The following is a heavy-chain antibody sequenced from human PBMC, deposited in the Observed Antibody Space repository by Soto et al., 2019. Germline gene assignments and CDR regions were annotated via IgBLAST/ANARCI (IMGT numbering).Heavy chain of an antibody. CDR1: CSSMIGYY. D-gene: IGHD6-19*01. J-gene: IGHJ5*02. V-gene: IGHV4-59*07. CDR2: IHYSGSA. CDR3: ARGVGGSGLNWFDP. Sequence: SDTLALTCTFSCSSMIGYYWTWSRQSPERGLEWIGYIHYSGSANYNPSLNSRLTMSVDRSKSQFSMKLASVTAADTAVYYCARGVGGSGLNWFDPWGQGTLVTVSS.